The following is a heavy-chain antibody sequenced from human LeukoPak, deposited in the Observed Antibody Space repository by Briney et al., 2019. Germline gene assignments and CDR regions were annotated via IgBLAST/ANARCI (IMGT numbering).Heavy chain of an antibody. V-gene: IGHV2-5*01. Sequence: SGXXLVQPTPTLTLTCTFSGFSLSTSGVGVGWIRQPPGKALEWLALIYWNDDKRYSPSLKSRLTITKDTSKNQVVLTMTNMDPVDTATYYCAHSSHDFWSDVSWFDPWGQGTLVTVSS. D-gene: IGHD3-3*01. CDR2: IYWNDDK. J-gene: IGHJ5*02. CDR1: GFSLSTSGVG. CDR3: AHSSHDFWSDVSWFDP.